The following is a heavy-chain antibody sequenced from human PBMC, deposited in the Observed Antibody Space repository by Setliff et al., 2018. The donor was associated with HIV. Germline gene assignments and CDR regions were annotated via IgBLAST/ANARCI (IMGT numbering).Heavy chain of an antibody. CDR3: ARSTTAD. D-gene: IGHD4-17*01. V-gene: IGHV1-2*02. Sequence: ASVKVSCKASGYTFTDYYIHWVRQAPGQGLEWMGWIYPNTGVTNYAQKFQGRVTITRDTSISTAYMELSRLRSDDTAVYYCARSTTADWGQGTMVTVSS. J-gene: IGHJ4*02. CDR1: GYTFTDYY. CDR2: IYPNTGVT.